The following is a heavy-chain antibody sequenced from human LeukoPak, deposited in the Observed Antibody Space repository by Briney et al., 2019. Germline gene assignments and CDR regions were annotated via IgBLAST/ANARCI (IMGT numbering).Heavy chain of an antibody. CDR3: ASAIAAADAY. J-gene: IGHJ4*02. D-gene: IGHD6-13*01. Sequence: TGGSLRLSCAGSGFTFSSYWMTWVRQAPGKGLEWVANINQVGSEKYCVDSVKGRFSISRDNTKNSVYLQMNSLRAEDTAVYFCASAIAAADAYWGQGTLVTVSS. CDR2: INQVGSEK. CDR1: GFTFSSYW. V-gene: IGHV3-7*01.